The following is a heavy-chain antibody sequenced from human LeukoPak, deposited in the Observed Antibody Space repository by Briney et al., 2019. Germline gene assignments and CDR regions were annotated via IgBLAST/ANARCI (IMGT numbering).Heavy chain of an antibody. CDR1: RFTFSSYE. CDR3: ARDFHGLYYFDY. CDR2: ISSSGSTI. D-gene: IGHD5-24*01. J-gene: IGHJ4*02. Sequence: GGSLRLSCAASRFTFSSYEMNWVRQAPGKGLEWVSYISSSGSTIYYADSVKGRFTISRDNAKNSLYLQMNTLRAEDTAVYYCARDFHGLYYFDYWGQGTLVTVSS. V-gene: IGHV3-48*03.